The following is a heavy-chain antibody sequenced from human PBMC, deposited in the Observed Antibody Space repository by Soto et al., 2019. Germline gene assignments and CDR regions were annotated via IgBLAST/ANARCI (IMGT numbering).Heavy chain of an antibody. J-gene: IGHJ4*02. V-gene: IGHV3-15*07. D-gene: IGHD3-3*01. CDR2: VKSKADGGTA. Sequence: EVQLVESGGGLVQPGGSLRLSCAASGFSITNTWMHWVRQAPGKGLEWVGRVKSKADGGTADYAAPVKGRFTVSRDDSKNTHYLKMNSLKMEDTAVYYCNSYPGFWGGHAPLWGQGTLVTVSS. CDR3: NSYPGFWGGHAPL. CDR1: GFSITNTW.